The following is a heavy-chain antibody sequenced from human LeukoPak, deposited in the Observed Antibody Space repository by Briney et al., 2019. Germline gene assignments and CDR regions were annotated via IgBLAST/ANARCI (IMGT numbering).Heavy chain of an antibody. CDR3: ARGVVTDDYYMDV. D-gene: IGHD2-21*02. Sequence: SQTLSLTYRLSAPSIASARYYWTWIQQPAWKGLQWIGSRYTNENNNDNASLESRVSISVDKSKTQFFLKLTSVTAADTAVYFCARGVVTDDYYMDVWGKGTAITVSS. J-gene: IGHJ6*03. V-gene: IGHV4-61*02. CDR2: RYTNENN. CDR1: APSIASARYY.